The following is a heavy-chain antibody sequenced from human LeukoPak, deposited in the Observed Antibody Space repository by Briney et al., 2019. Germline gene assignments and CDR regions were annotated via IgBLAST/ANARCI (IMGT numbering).Heavy chain of an antibody. CDR2: ISGSGDRT. CDR3: ARHWV. D-gene: IGHD3-16*01. J-gene: IGHJ4*02. V-gene: IGHV3-23*01. CDR1: GFTFRDLD. Sequence: SGESLRLSCAASGFTFRDLDMNWVRQAPGKGLECVSAISGSGDRTYYADSVKGRFTISRDNSKNTLYLQMNSLRAEDAAVYYCARHWVWGQGTLVTVSS.